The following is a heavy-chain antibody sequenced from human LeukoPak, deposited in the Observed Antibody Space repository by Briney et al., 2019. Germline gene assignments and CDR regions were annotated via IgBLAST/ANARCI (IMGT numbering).Heavy chain of an antibody. CDR2: ISYTGGT. D-gene: IGHD6-19*01. J-gene: IGHJ4*02. CDR1: GGSISSYY. CDR3: ARTQWLGTNYFDY. V-gene: IGHV4-59*08. Sequence: PSETLSLTCTVSGGSISSYYWSWIRQPPGKGLAWIGYISYTGGTNYNPSLKSRVTISVETSKNQFSLKLSSVTAADTAVYYCARTQWLGTNYFDYWGQGTLVIVSS.